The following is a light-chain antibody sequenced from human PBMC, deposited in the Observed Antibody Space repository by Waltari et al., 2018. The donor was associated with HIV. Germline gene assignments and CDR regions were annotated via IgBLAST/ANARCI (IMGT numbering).Light chain of an antibody. CDR3: QAWDTSSVV. CDR1: KLGEKF. J-gene: IGLJ2*01. V-gene: IGLV3-1*01. Sequence: SYEVTQPPSVSVSRGQTVSISCSADKLGEKFASWYQQRPGQSPKLVIYQDKRRPSGIPERFSGSTSGNNATLTITGTQSMDEADYYCQAWDTSSVVFGGGTKLTVL. CDR2: QDK.